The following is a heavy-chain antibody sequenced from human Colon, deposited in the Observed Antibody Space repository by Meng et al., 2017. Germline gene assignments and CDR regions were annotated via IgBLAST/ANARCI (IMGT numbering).Heavy chain of an antibody. CDR2: IYYSGST. Sequence: VQVQESGPVLVRPSETLSLTFTVSGGSVISNSYYWSWIRQPPGKGLEWIGFIYYSGSTNYNPSLKSRVTISVDTSKNQFSLKVSSVTAADTAVYYCARDSGYDKNWFDPWGQGTLVTVSS. V-gene: IGHV4-61*01. CDR3: ARDSGYDKNWFDP. J-gene: IGHJ5*02. CDR1: GGSVISNSYY. D-gene: IGHD5-12*01.